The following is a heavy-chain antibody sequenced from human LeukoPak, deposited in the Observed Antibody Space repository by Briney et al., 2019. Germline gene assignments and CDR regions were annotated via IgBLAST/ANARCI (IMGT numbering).Heavy chain of an antibody. D-gene: IGHD6-19*01. CDR3: ARSTSGIVVAGPDYGMDV. Sequence: PSQTLSLTCAVSGGSISSGGYSWSWIRQPPAKGLEWIGYIYHTGSTYYNPSLKSRVTISVDRSKNQFSLKLSSVTAADTAVYYCARSTSGIVVAGPDYGMDVWGQGTTVTVSS. V-gene: IGHV4-30-2*01. J-gene: IGHJ6*02. CDR1: GGSISSGGYS. CDR2: IYHTGST.